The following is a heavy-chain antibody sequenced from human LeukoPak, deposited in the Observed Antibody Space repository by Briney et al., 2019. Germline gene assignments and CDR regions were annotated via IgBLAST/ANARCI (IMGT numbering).Heavy chain of an antibody. Sequence: ASVKVSCKASGYTFTGYYMHWVRQAPGQGLEWMGWINPNSGGTNYAQKFQGRVTMTRDTSISTAYMELSRLRSDDTAVYYCARDWRYSSSSGYYYYYMDVWGKGTTVTVSS. J-gene: IGHJ6*03. CDR1: GYTFTGYY. CDR3: ARDWRYSSSSGYYYYYMDV. CDR2: INPNSGGT. V-gene: IGHV1-2*02. D-gene: IGHD6-6*01.